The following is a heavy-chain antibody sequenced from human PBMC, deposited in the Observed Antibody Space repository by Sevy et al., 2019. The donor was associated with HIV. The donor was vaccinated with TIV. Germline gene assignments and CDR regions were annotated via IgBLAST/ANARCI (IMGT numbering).Heavy chain of an antibody. J-gene: IGHJ6*02. D-gene: IGHD2-2*01. V-gene: IGHV3-30-3*01. Sequence: GGSLRLSCAASGFTFSSYAMHWVRQAPGKGLEWVAVISYDGCNKYYADSVKGRFTISRDNSKNTLYLQMNSLRAEDTAVYYCARDLVVVPATLSGYYYGMDVSGQGTTVTVSS. CDR1: GFTFSSYA. CDR2: ISYDGCNK. CDR3: ARDLVVVPATLSGYYYGMDV.